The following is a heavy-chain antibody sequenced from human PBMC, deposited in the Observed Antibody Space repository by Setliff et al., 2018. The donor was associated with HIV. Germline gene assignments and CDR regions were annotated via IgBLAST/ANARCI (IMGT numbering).Heavy chain of an antibody. CDR2: IIGHSGGT. CDR3: ARDQRLLGIQPPYWYFDL. J-gene: IGHJ2*01. CDR1: GGSISSHY. V-gene: IGHV4-34*12. Sequence: PSETLSLTCTVSGGSISSHYWNWIRQPPGKGLEWIGEIIGHSGGTNYNPSLKSRVTISMDTSNNHFSLNLTSLTAADTAVYYCARDQRLLGIQPPYWYFDLWGRGTLVTVSS. D-gene: IGHD6-25*01.